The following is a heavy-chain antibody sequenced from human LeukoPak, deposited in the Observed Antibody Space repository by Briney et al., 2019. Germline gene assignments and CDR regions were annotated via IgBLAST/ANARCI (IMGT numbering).Heavy chain of an antibody. J-gene: IGHJ4*02. CDR1: RGSFSGYY. V-gene: IGHV4-34*01. CDR2: INHSGTT. D-gene: IGHD3-9*01. Sequence: SETLSLTCAVHRGSFSGYYWTWIRQSPGKGLEWIGEINHSGTTNYNPSLKSRVTISIDTSKNQFSLKLSSVTAADTAVYYCARGPTIDYDILTGYYYFDYWGQGTLVTVSS. CDR3: ARGPTIDYDILTGYYYFDY.